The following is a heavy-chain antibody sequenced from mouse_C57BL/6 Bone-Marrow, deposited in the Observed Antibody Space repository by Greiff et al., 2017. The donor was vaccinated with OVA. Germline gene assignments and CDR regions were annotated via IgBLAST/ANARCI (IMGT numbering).Heavy chain of an antibody. V-gene: IGHV5-12*01. Sequence: EVMLVESWGGLVQPGGSLKLSCAASGFTFSDYYMYWVRQTPEKRLEWVAYISNGGGSTYYPDTVKGRFTISRDNAKNTLYLQMSRLKSEDTAMYYCARQSPYDYDGGWFAYWGQGTLVTVSA. CDR1: GFTFSDYY. D-gene: IGHD2-4*01. CDR3: ARQSPYDYDGGWFAY. J-gene: IGHJ3*01. CDR2: ISNGGGST.